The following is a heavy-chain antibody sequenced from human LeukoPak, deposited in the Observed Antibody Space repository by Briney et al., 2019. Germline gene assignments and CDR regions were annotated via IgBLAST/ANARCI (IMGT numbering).Heavy chain of an antibody. J-gene: IGHJ4*02. CDR2: IYYSGST. CDR3: ARDGYYYDSSGYYYFDY. D-gene: IGHD3-22*01. V-gene: IGHV4-61*01. CDR1: GGSISSSSYY. Sequence: SETLSLTCTVSGGSISSSSYYWGWIRQPPGKGLEWIGYIYYSGSTNYNPSLKSRVTISVDTSKNQFSLKLSSVTAADTAVYYCARDGYYYDSSGYYYFDYWGQGTLVTVSS.